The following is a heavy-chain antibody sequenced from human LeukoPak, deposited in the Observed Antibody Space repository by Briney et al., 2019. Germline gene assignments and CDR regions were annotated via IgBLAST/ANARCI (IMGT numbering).Heavy chain of an antibody. CDR3: TRRLDD. V-gene: IGHV3-7*01. Sequence: GSLRLSCAASGFSFNSDWMDWVRQAPGKGLEWVANIRHDESEKNYLDSVKGRFTISRDNAQNSLYLQMNGLRVEDTAVYYCTRRLDDWGQGTLVTVSS. CDR1: GFSFNSDW. D-gene: IGHD3-16*01. CDR2: IRHDESEK. J-gene: IGHJ4*02.